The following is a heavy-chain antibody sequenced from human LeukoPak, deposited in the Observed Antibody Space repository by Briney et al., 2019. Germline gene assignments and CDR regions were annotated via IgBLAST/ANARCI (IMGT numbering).Heavy chain of an antibody. V-gene: IGHV3-30*04. CDR2: ISYDGKNK. CDR1: GFTFNGSA. Sequence: PGRSLRLSCAASGFTFNGSAMHWVRQAPGKGLEWVALISYDGKNKYYVDSVKGRLTISRDNSKNTVFLEMNSLRVEDTAVYFCANSDYFDYWGQGTLVTVSS. CDR3: ANSDYFDY. D-gene: IGHD2/OR15-2a*01. J-gene: IGHJ4*02.